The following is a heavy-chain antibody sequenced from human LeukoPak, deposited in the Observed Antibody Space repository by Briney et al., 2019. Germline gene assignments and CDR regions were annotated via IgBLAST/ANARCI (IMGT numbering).Heavy chain of an antibody. V-gene: IGHV4-38-2*02. Sequence: SETLSLTCAVSGGSISSGYYWGWIRQPPGKGLEWIGSIYHSGSTYYNPSLKSRVAISVDASKNPSSLKLRSVTAADTAVYYCARDHQGTYFDFWSGSKANNYYYMDVWGKGTTVTVSS. D-gene: IGHD3-3*01. CDR1: GGSISSGYY. J-gene: IGHJ6*03. CDR2: IYHSGST. CDR3: ARDHQGTYFDFWSGSKANNYYYMDV.